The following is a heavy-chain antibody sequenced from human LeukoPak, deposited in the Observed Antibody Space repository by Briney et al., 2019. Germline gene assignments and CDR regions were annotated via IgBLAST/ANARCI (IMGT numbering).Heavy chain of an antibody. CDR3: AKDLTSGYQALDDAFDI. Sequence: QPGGSLRLSCAASGFTFSSYAMSWVRQAPGKGLEWVSAISGSGGSTYYADSVKGRFTISRDNSKNTLYLQMNSLRAEDTAVYYCAKDLTSGYQALDDAFDIWGQGTMVTVSS. J-gene: IGHJ3*02. D-gene: IGHD3-9*01. CDR2: ISGSGGST. V-gene: IGHV3-23*01. CDR1: GFTFSSYA.